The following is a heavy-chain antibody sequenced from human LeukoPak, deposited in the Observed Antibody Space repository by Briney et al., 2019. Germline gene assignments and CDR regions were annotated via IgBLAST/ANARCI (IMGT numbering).Heavy chain of an antibody. CDR3: AKDAKDTAMGFYYFDY. D-gene: IGHD5-18*01. J-gene: IGHJ4*02. CDR2: ISWNSGSI. Sequence: GGSLRLSCAASGFTFDDYAMHWVRQAPGKGQEWVSGISWNSGSIGYADSVKGRFTISRDNAKNSLYLQMNSLRAEDTALYYCAKDAKDTAMGFYYFDYWGQGTLVTVSS. CDR1: GFTFDDYA. V-gene: IGHV3-9*01.